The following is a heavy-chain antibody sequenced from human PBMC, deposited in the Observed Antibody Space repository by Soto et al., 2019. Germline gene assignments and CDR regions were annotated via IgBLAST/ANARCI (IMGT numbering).Heavy chain of an antibody. Sequence: PGASLKISCKGSGYSFTNYWIGWVRQMPGKGLEWMGTIYLGDSDTRYSPSFQGRVTISADKSISAAYLQWGSLKASDTAMYYCARQTAGWFAMDVWGQGTTVTVSS. V-gene: IGHV5-51*01. D-gene: IGHD6-19*01. CDR3: ARQTAGWFAMDV. CDR2: IYLGDSDT. CDR1: GYSFTNYW. J-gene: IGHJ6*02.